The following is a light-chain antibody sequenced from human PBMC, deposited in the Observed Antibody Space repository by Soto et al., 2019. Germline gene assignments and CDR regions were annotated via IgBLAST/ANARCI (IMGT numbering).Light chain of an antibody. J-gene: IGKJ1*01. V-gene: IGKV3-15*01. CDR1: QYISNT. Sequence: EIVMTQSPATLSVSPGERATLSCRASQYISNTLAWYQQKPGQAPRLLIYGASTRATGIPARFSGSGSGTEFTLTISSPQSEDFAVYYCQHYNNWPPWTFGQGTKVEI. CDR3: QHYNNWPPWT. CDR2: GAS.